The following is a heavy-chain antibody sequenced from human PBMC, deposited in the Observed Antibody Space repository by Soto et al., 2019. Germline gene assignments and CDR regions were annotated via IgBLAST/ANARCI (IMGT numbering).Heavy chain of an antibody. D-gene: IGHD2-15*01. CDR3: AKVYCSGGSCYRDDAFDI. CDR1: GFTFSSYA. V-gene: IGHV3-23*01. J-gene: IGHJ3*02. Sequence: EVQLLESGGGLVQPGGSLRLSCAASGFTFSSYAMSWVRQAPGKGLEWVSAISGSGGSTYYADSVKGRFTISRDNSKNKLYMKMNSVRAEDTAVYYYAKVYCSGGSCYRDDAFDIWGQGTMVTVSS. CDR2: ISGSGGST.